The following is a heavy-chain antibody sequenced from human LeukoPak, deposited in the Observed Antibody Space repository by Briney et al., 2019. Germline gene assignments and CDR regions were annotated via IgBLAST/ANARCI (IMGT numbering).Heavy chain of an antibody. CDR2: IYADGAT. D-gene: IGHD3-10*01. CDR1: GFTLSQNY. Sequence: GGSLRLSCAASGFTLSQNYMSWVRQAPGRGREWVSLIYADGATHYADSVKGGCTISRDNSKNTVYLEMNSLRPEDTAVYYCARDRAGTKAWVEFDPWGQGTLVTVSS. CDR3: ARDRAGTKAWVEFDP. J-gene: IGHJ5*02. V-gene: IGHV3-66*01.